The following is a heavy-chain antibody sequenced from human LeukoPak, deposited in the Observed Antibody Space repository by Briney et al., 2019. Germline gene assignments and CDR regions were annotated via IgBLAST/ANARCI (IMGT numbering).Heavy chain of an antibody. CDR1: GFTFSGSA. Sequence: GGSLRLSCAASGFTFSGSAMSWVRQAPGKGLDWVSTISGLGDSTDYADSVKGRFSISRDNSKNTLYLQMNSLRAEDTAIYYCAKVPDGYSYGYWGQGTLVTVSS. CDR3: AKVPDGYSYGY. CDR2: ISGLGDST. J-gene: IGHJ4*02. D-gene: IGHD5-24*01. V-gene: IGHV3-23*01.